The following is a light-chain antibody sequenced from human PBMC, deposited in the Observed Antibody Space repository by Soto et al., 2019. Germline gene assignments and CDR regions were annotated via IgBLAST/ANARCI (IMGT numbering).Light chain of an antibody. V-gene: IGLV2-14*01. Sequence: QSALTQPASVSGSPGQSITICCTGTSSDVGDNNYVSWYQQHPGKAPKLMIYDVTHRPSGISNRFSGSKSGNTASLTISGLQAEDEADYYCSSYTSSSTLYVFGTGTKLTVL. CDR1: SSDVGDNNY. CDR2: DVT. CDR3: SSYTSSSTLYV. J-gene: IGLJ1*01.